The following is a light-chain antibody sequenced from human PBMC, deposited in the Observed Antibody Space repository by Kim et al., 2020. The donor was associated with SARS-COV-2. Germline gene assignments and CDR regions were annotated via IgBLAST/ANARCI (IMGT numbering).Light chain of an antibody. CDR2: TTS. CDR3: QQYSSVPLT. J-gene: IGKJ4*01. V-gene: IGKV1-NL1*01. Sequence: DIQMTQFPSSLSASIGDRVTITCRASQVIGNSLVWYQQKSGQAPNLLVYTTSRLHSGVPSRFSGSGSGTDYTLTISSLQPEDFATYYCQQYSSVPLTFGGGTKLEIK. CDR1: QVIGNS.